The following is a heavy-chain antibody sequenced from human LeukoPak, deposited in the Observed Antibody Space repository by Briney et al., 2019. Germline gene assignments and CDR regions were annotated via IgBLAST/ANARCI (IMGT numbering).Heavy chain of an antibody. D-gene: IGHD3-9*01. CDR1: GFTFSSYS. J-gene: IGHJ4*02. V-gene: IGHV3-48*01. CDR2: ISSSSSTI. Sequence: RGGSLRLSCAASGFTFSSYSMNWVRQAPGKGLEWVSYISSSSSTIYYADSVKGRFTISRDNAKNSLYLQMNSLRAEDTAVYYCARDEQRGLRYFDYWGQGTLVTVSS. CDR3: ARDEQRGLRYFDY.